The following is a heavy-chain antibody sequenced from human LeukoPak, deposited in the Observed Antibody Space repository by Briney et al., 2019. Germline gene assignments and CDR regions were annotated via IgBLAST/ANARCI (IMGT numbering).Heavy chain of an antibody. Sequence: GGSLRLSCAASGFTFSSYAMSWVRQAPGKGLEWVSAISGSGGSTYYADSVKGRFTISGDNSKNTLYLQMNSLRAEDTAVYYCAKVASPRNYGSGSYEKPFDYWGQGTLVTVSS. D-gene: IGHD3-10*01. CDR3: AKVASPRNYGSGSYEKPFDY. CDR1: GFTFSSYA. J-gene: IGHJ4*02. CDR2: ISGSGGST. V-gene: IGHV3-23*01.